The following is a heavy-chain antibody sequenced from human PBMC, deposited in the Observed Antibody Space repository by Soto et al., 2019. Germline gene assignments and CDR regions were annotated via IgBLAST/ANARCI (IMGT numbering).Heavy chain of an antibody. J-gene: IGHJ4*02. CDR2: VIPIFGTA. V-gene: IGHV1-69*12. CDR1: GGTFSSYA. CDR3: ASHYDSSGYYYRGLDY. D-gene: IGHD3-22*01. Sequence: QVQLVQSGAEVKKPGSSVKVSCKASGGTFSSYAISWVRQAPGHGIEWMGGVIPIFGTADYAQKFQGRVTITADESTSTAYMELSSLRSEDTALYYCASHYDSSGYYYRGLDYWGQGTLVTVSS.